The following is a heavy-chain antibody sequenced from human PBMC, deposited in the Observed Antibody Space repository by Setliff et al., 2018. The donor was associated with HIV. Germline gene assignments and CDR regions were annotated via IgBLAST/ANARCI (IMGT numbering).Heavy chain of an antibody. Sequence: GASVKVSCKASGYTFTDYYIHWVRQAPGQGLEWMGWIYPNTGGTNYAQKFQGRVTMTRDTSISTAYMELSRLRSDDTAVYYCARARGNYYGSGKVYYYYYYMDVWGKGTTVTVS. CDR2: IYPNTGGT. V-gene: IGHV1-2*02. CDR3: ARARGNYYGSGKVYYYYYYMDV. J-gene: IGHJ6*03. D-gene: IGHD3-10*01. CDR1: GYTFTDYY.